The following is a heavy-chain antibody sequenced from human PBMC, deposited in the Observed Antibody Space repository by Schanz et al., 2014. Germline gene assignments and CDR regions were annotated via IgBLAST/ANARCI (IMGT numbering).Heavy chain of an antibody. CDR1: TFTFSSDW. Sequence: EVQLAESGGGLVQPGGSLRLSCAASTFTFSSDWMSWVRQAPGKGLEWVANIKEDGSVKDYVDSVKGRFTISRDNAKNALYLQMNSLRAEDTAIYYCAKDAPYPFDLCGRGTLITVSS. V-gene: IGHV3-7*05. CDR2: IKEDGSVK. J-gene: IGHJ2*01. CDR3: AKDAPYPFDL.